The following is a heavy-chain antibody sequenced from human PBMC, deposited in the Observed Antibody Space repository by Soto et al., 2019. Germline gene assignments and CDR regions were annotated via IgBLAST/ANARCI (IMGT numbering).Heavy chain of an antibody. D-gene: IGHD5-12*01. J-gene: IGHJ6*02. V-gene: IGHV1-69*06. CDR1: GDTFSSYA. CDR3: ARDRAVATSDYYYGMDV. Sequence: SVKVSCKASGDTFSSYAISWVRQAPGQGLEWMGGIIPIFGTANYAQKFQGRVTITADKSTSTAYMELSSLRSEDTAVYYCARDRAVATSDYYYGMDVWGQGTTVTVSS. CDR2: IIPIFGTA.